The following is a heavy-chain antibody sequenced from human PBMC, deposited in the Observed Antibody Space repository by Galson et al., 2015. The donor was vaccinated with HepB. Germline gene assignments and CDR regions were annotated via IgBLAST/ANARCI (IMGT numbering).Heavy chain of an antibody. D-gene: IGHD3-9*01. CDR2: ISYDGSSK. CDR1: GFTFSTYV. V-gene: IGHV3-30-3*01. J-gene: IGHJ4*02. Sequence: SLRLSCAASGFTFSTYVMHWVRQAPGKGLEWVAVISYDGSSKDYADSVKGRFTISRDNSRNTLFLQMNSLRAEDTAVYYCARDRIAFDDILTGGPFDYWGQGTLVTVSS. CDR3: ARDRIAFDDILTGGPFDY.